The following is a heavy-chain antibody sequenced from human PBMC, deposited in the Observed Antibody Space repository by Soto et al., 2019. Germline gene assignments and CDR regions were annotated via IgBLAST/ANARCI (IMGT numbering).Heavy chain of an antibody. J-gene: IGHJ5*02. CDR2: ITHSGTST. V-gene: IGHV3-23*01. CDR1: GFTFNSYA. CDR3: AKGSTHFIIVPAGDP. D-gene: IGHD2-2*01. Sequence: EVQLLESGGDLIQPGGSLRLSCAAAGFTFNSYAMSWVRQAPGKGLEWVSGITHSGTSTYYADSVKGRFTISRDNSRNTLYLQINSLSAEDTAVYYCAKGSTHFIIVPAGDPWGQGTLVTVSS.